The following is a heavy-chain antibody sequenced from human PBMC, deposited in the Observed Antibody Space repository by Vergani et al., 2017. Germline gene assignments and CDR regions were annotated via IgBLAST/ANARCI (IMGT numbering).Heavy chain of an antibody. V-gene: IGHV3-30*18. Sequence: VQLVESGGGLVKPGGSLRLSCAASGFTFSSYSMNWVRQAPGKGLEWVAVISYDGSNKYYADSVKGRFTISRDNSKNTLYLQMNSLRAEDTAVYYCAKDQGARAFDIWGQGTMVTVSS. J-gene: IGHJ3*02. CDR1: GFTFSSYS. CDR2: ISYDGSNK. CDR3: AKDQGARAFDI.